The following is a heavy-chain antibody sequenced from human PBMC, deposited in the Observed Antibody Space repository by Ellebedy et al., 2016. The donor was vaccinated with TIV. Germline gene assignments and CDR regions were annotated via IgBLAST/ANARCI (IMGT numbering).Heavy chain of an antibody. J-gene: IGHJ5*02. CDR1: GYTFTSFG. CDR2: ISAYNGNT. V-gene: IGHV1-18*04. CDR3: ARRGDYSENWFDP. D-gene: IGHD2-15*01. Sequence: ASVKVSCKASGYTFTSFGVTWVRQAPGQGLEWMGWISAYNGNTNYVQKLQGRVTLTTDTSMNTAYMELRSLRSEDTAVFYCARRGDYSENWFDPWGQGTLVTVSS.